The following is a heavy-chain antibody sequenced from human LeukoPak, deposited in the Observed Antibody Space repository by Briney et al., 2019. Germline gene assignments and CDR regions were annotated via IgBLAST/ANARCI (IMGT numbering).Heavy chain of an antibody. V-gene: IGHV3-11*05. CDR2: ISSGSIYT. D-gene: IGHD4-23*01. CDR3: ARGDYGGDYFDY. CDR1: GFTFSDHY. Sequence: PGGSLRLSCEVSGFTFSDHYMSWIRQAPGKRLEWVSYISSGSIYTNYADSVEGRFTISRDNAKNSLYLQMNSLRAEDTAVYYCARGDYGGDYFDYWGQGTLVTVSS. J-gene: IGHJ4*02.